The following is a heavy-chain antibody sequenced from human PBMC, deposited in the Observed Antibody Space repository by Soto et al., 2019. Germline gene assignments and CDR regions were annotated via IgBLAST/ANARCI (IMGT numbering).Heavy chain of an antibody. J-gene: IGHJ5*02. V-gene: IGHV4-39*01. CDR1: GGSISSSSYY. CDR2: IYYSGST. D-gene: IGHD3-10*01. CDR3: ARRVRVTMVRGVIRPDSNWFDP. Sequence: PSETLSLTCTVSGGSISSSSYYWGWIRQPPGKGLEWIGSIYYSGSTYYNPSLKSRVTISVDTSKNQFSLKLSSVTAADTAVYYCARRVRVTMVRGVIRPDSNWFDPWGQGTLVTLSS.